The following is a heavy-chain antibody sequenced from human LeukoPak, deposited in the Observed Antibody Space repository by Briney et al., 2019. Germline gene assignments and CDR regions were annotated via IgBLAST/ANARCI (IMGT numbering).Heavy chain of an antibody. J-gene: IGHJ4*02. CDR1: GFTFSNSA. CDR2: INTDGSVT. Sequence: GGSLRLSCAASGFTFSNSAMSWVRQAPGEGLVWFSRINTDGSVTNYADSVEGRFTISRDNAKNMLYLQMNDLRAEDTAVYYCVTDRYSDSAFGDWGQGTLVTVSS. CDR3: VTDRYSDSAFGD. V-gene: IGHV3-74*01. D-gene: IGHD1-26*01.